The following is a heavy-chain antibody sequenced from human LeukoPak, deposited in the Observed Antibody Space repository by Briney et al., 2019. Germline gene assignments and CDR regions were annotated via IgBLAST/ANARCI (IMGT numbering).Heavy chain of an antibody. CDR2: IYHSGST. CDR1: GYSISSGYY. D-gene: IGHD6-19*01. V-gene: IGHV4-38-2*02. Sequence: SETLPLTCTVSGYSISSGYYWGWIRQPPGKGLEWIGSIYHSGSTYYNPSLKSRVTISVDTSKNQFSLKLSSVTAADTAVYYCARDLSSGWTGEYFQHWGQGTLVTVSS. CDR3: ARDLSSGWTGEYFQH. J-gene: IGHJ1*01.